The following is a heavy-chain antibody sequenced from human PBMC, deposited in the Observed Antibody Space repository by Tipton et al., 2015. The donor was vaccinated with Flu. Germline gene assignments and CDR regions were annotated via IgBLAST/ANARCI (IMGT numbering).Heavy chain of an antibody. D-gene: IGHD3-3*01. Sequence: LRLSCTISGHSISSDYYWGWIRQSPGKGLEWIGNIFHTGSTYHNPSLKSRVTVSVDTSKNQFSLKVFSVTAADTAVYYCARDHPPSITVLGEITDYFGMAVWGQGTTVTVSS. CDR1: GHSISSDYY. CDR2: IFHTGST. V-gene: IGHV4-38-2*02. J-gene: IGHJ6*02. CDR3: ARDHPPSITVLGEITDYFGMAV.